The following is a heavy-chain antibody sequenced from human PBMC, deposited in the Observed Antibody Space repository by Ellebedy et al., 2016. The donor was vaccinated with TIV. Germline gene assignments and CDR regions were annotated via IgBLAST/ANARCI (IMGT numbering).Heavy chain of an antibody. J-gene: IGHJ4*02. Sequence: GESLKISCQGSGYSFNTFWIDWGRQMPRKGLEWMGIINPGDYDTRYSPSFQGQVTISVDKSISTAYLQWSILKASDTAMYYCARSPRGRSGYYYFDFWGQGTLVTVSS. CDR3: ARSPRGRSGYYYFDF. V-gene: IGHV5-51*01. CDR2: INPGDYDT. CDR1: GYSFNTFW. D-gene: IGHD5-12*01.